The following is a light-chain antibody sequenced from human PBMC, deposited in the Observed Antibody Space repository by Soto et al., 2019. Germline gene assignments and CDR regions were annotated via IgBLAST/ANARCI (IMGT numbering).Light chain of an antibody. J-gene: IGKJ1*01. CDR3: QQYNSYPWT. Sequence: DIQMTQSPSTLSASVGDRVTITCRASQSISSWLAWYQQKPGKAPQLLIYDASSLESGVPSRFSGSGSRTEFTLNISSLQPDDFATYYCQQYNSYPWTFGQGTKVEIK. V-gene: IGKV1-5*01. CDR2: DAS. CDR1: QSISSW.